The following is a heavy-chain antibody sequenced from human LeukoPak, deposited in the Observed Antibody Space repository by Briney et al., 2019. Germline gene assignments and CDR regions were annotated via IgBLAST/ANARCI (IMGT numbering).Heavy chain of an antibody. J-gene: IGHJ4*02. CDR3: ASSVDTAMVGVY. D-gene: IGHD5-18*01. Sequence: SETLSLMCTVSLDSLNNYYWNWIRQPPGKGLEWIGSGHFSESSRYQPSLKSRVTISVDTSKNQISLKLSSVTAADTAVYYCASSVDTAMVGVYWGQGTLVTVSS. CDR1: LDSLNNYY. CDR2: GHFSESS. V-gene: IGHV4-59*12.